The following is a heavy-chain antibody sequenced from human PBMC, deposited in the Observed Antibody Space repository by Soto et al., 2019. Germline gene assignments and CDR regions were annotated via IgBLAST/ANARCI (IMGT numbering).Heavy chain of an antibody. J-gene: IGHJ5*02. Sequence: SETLSLTCTVSGDSLSSGGHYWSWIRQHPGKGLEWIGHIYDSVNTYYSPSLRSRVTISADVSKNQFSLNLRSVTAADTAVYYCARVDHRGYFAILTDPWGQGTLVTVSS. CDR3: ARVDHRGYFAILTDP. CDR2: IYDSVNT. CDR1: GDSLSSGGHY. V-gene: IGHV4-31*03. D-gene: IGHD3-9*01.